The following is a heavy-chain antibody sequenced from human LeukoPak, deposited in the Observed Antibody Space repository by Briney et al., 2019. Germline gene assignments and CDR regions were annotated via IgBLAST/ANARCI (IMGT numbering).Heavy chain of an antibody. CDR1: GFTFSSYG. J-gene: IGHJ3*02. CDR3: ARSSYAILAGHFDAFDI. D-gene: IGHD3-9*01. V-gene: IGHV3-33*01. Sequence: GGSLRLSCAASGFTFSSYGMHWVRQAPGKGLEWVAVIWYDGSNKYYADSVKGRFTISRDNSKNTLSLQMNSLRAEDTGVYYCARSSYAILAGHFDAFDIWGQGTMVTVSS. CDR2: IWYDGSNK.